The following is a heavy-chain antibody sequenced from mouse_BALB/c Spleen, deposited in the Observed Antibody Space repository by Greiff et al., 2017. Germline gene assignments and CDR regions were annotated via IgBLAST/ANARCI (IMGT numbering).Heavy chain of an antibody. CDR3: AREGNYDYDTWFAY. D-gene: IGHD2-4*01. CDR2: ISYDGSN. Sequence: EVQLQESGPGLVKPSQSLSLTCSVTGYSITSGYYWNWIRQFPGNKLEWMGYISYDGSNNYNPSLKNRISITRDTSKNQFFLKLNSVTTEDTATYYCAREGNYDYDTWFAYWGQGTLVTVSA. J-gene: IGHJ3*01. CDR1: GYSITSGYY. V-gene: IGHV3-6*02.